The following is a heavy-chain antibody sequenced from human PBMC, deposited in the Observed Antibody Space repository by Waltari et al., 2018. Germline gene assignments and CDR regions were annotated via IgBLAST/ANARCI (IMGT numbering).Heavy chain of an antibody. CDR3: VCLRVVPPGRNYYYLAMDV. J-gene: IGHJ6*02. Sequence: QVQPQEWGAGLLKPSETLSLTCSVSGGSFSGYYWSWVRPAQGKGLAWIGEINDVGRTKYNPSLKSRVTMSLDMAKSQFSLTVMSATAADTALYYCVCLRVVPPGRNYYYLAMDVWGPGTTVIVSS. V-gene: IGHV4-34*02. CDR1: GGSFSGYY. D-gene: IGHD2-15*01. CDR2: INDVGRT.